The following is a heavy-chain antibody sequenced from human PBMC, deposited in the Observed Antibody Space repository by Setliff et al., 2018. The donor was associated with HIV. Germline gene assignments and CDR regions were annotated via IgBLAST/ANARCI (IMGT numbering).Heavy chain of an antibody. Sequence: SETLSLTCGVHGGSFSGYYWSWIRQPPGKGLEWIGEINHSGSTRYNPSLKSRVTISLDTSQNQFSLKLSSVTAADTAVYYCARDRRYYYDSSGYLNWFDPWGQGTLVTVSS. CDR2: INHSGST. CDR1: GGSFSGYY. V-gene: IGHV4-34*01. J-gene: IGHJ5*02. CDR3: ARDRRYYYDSSGYLNWFDP. D-gene: IGHD3-22*01.